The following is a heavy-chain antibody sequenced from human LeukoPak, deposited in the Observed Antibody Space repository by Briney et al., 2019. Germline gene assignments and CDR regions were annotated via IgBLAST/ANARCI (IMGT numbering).Heavy chain of an antibody. Sequence: GGCLRLSCAASGFTFSSYEMNWVRQAPGKGLEWVSYISSSGSTIYYADSVKGRFTISRDNAKNSLYLQMNSLRAEDTAVYYCARQKDYGDYALYYYGMDVWGKGTTVTVSS. CDR1: GFTFSSYE. D-gene: IGHD4-17*01. CDR3: ARQKDYGDYALYYYGMDV. V-gene: IGHV3-48*03. CDR2: ISSSGSTI. J-gene: IGHJ6*04.